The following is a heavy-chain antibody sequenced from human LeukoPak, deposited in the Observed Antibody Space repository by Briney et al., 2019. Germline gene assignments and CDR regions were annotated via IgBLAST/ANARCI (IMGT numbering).Heavy chain of an antibody. CDR3: AKAPAGAFDI. V-gene: IGHV3-23*01. J-gene: IGHJ3*02. Sequence: GGSLRLSCTGSGFTFSSYDMTWVRQAPGKGLEWVSAISGSGGSTYYADSVKGRFTISRDNSKNTLYLQMNSLRAEDTAVYYCAKAPAGAFDIWGQGTMVTVSS. CDR2: ISGSGGST. CDR1: GFTFSSYD.